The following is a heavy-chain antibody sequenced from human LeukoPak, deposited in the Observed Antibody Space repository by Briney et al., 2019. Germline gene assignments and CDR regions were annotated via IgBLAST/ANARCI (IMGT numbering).Heavy chain of an antibody. CDR1: GYSFTNYW. J-gene: IGHJ3*02. Sequence: GESLKISCKGSGYSFTNYWIGWVRQMPVKGLEWMGIIHPGDSDTRYSPSFQGQVTISADKSISTAYLQWGSLKASDTAMYYCARLSATGAFDIWGQGTMVTVSS. CDR3: ARLSATGAFDI. CDR2: IHPGDSDT. V-gene: IGHV5-51*01. D-gene: IGHD4-17*01.